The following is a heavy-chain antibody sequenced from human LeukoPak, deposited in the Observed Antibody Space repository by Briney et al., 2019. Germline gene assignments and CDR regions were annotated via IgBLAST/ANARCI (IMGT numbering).Heavy chain of an antibody. Sequence: PSETLSLTCAVYGGSFSGYYWTWIRQSPGKGLEWIGEVNHSGSTNYNPSLKSRVTISADTSKNQFSLKLSSVTAADSAVYYCARHSRTYYDILTGPYGGSFDYWGQRTLVTVSS. CDR1: GGSFSGYY. CDR2: VNHSGST. CDR3: ARHSRTYYDILTGPYGGSFDY. V-gene: IGHV4-34*01. D-gene: IGHD3-9*01. J-gene: IGHJ4*02.